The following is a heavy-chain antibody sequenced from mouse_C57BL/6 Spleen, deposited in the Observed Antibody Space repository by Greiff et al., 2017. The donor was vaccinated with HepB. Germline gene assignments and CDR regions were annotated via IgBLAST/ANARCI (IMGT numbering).Heavy chain of an antibody. CDR2: INPSTGGT. CDR3: ARPIYYYGSSYWYFDV. D-gene: IGHD1-1*01. Sequence: EVQLQESGPELVKPGASVKISCKASGYSFTGYYMNWVKQSPEKSLEWIGEINPSTGGTTYNQKFKAKATLTVDKSSSTAYMQLKSLTSEDSAVYYCARPIYYYGSSYWYFDVWGTGTTVTVSS. V-gene: IGHV1-42*01. CDR1: GYSFTGYY. J-gene: IGHJ1*03.